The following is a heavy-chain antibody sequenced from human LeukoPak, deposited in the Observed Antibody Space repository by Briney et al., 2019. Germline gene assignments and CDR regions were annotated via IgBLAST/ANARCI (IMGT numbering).Heavy chain of an antibody. Sequence: GGSLRLSCAGSGFTFRSYEMNWVRQAPGKGLEWVSYISSSGSTIYYADSVKGRFTISRDNAKNSLYLQMNSLRAEDTAVYYCASSPAYSYDSSGYYYPTKNWFDPWGQGTLVTVSS. CDR1: GFTFRSYE. CDR3: ASSPAYSYDSSGYYYPTKNWFDP. D-gene: IGHD3-22*01. J-gene: IGHJ5*02. V-gene: IGHV3-48*03. CDR2: ISSSGSTI.